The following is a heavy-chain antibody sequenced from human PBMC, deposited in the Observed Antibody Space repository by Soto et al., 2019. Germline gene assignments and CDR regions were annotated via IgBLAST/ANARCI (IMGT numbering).Heavy chain of an antibody. CDR1: GYTFTSYY. CDR2: INPSGGST. D-gene: IGHD6-13*01. CDR3: AREGTPGIAAAVTQWLAQPYYYYYGMDV. Sequence: ASVKVSCKASGYTFTSYYMHWVRQAPGQGLEWMGIINPSGGSTSYAQKFQGRVTMTRDTSTSTVYMELSSLRSEDTAVYYCAREGTPGIAAAVTQWLAQPYYYYYGMDVWGQGTTVTVSS. J-gene: IGHJ6*02. V-gene: IGHV1-46*01.